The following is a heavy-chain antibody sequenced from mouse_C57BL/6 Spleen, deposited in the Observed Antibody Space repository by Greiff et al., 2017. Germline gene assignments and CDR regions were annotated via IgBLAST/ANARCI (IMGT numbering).Heavy chain of an antibody. D-gene: IGHD2-4*01. Sequence: VQLKESGTVLARPGASVKMSCKTSGYTFTSYWMHWVKQRPGQGLEWIGAIYPGNSDTSYNQKFKGKAKLTAVTSASTAYMELSSLTNEDSAVYYCTRWKFYDYDGYWYFDVWGTGTTVTVSS. CDR2: IYPGNSDT. CDR1: GYTFTSYW. CDR3: TRWKFYDYDGYWYFDV. V-gene: IGHV1-5*01. J-gene: IGHJ1*03.